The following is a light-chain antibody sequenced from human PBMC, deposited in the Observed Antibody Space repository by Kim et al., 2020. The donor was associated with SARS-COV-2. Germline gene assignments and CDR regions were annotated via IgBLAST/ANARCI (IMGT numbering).Light chain of an antibody. Sequence: DIQMTQFPSTLSTSVGDRVTITCRARRSVSHWLAWYQQKPGKAPKVLIYETSKLKSGVPSRFSGSGFGTEFTLTISSLQPDDFATYYCQQYNTWYTFGQGTKLEI. V-gene: IGKV1-5*03. CDR2: ETS. CDR1: RSVSHW. CDR3: QQYNTWYT. J-gene: IGKJ2*01.